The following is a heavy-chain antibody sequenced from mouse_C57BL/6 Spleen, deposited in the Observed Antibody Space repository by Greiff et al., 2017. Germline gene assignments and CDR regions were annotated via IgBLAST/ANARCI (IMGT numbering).Heavy chain of an antibody. CDR2: IDPSDSET. CDR1: GYTFTSYW. CDR3: ARGDWDSEGGY. V-gene: IGHV1-52*01. D-gene: IGHD4-1*01. J-gene: IGHJ2*01. Sequence: QVHLQQPGAELVRPGSSVKLSCKASGYTFTSYWMHWVQQRPIQGLEWIGNIDPSDSETHYNQKFKDKATLTVDKSSSTAYMQLSSLTSEDSAVYDCARGDWDSEGGYWGQGTTRTVSS.